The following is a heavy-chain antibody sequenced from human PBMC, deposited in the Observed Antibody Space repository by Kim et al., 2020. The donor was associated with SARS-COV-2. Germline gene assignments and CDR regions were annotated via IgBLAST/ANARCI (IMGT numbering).Heavy chain of an antibody. J-gene: IGHJ4*02. CDR1: GGSFSGYY. CDR3: ARGFRLWIQQSDTNFDY. CDR2: INHSGST. D-gene: IGHD5-18*01. V-gene: IGHV4-34*01. Sequence: SETLSLTCAVYGGSFSGYYWSWIRQPPGKGLEWIGEINHSGSTNYNPSLKSRVTISVDTSKNQFSLKLSSVTAADTAVYYCARGFRLWIQQSDTNFDYWGQGTLVTVSS.